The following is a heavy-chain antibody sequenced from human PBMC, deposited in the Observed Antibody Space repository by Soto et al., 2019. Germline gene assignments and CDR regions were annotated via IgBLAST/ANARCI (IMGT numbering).Heavy chain of an antibody. CDR1: GFTFSSYG. V-gene: IGHV3-33*01. D-gene: IGHD2-15*01. CDR2: IWYDGSNK. CDR3: ARDLCSGGSCYSFYYYYGMDV. J-gene: IGHJ6*02. Sequence: GGSLRLSCEASGFTFSSYGMHWVRQAPGKGLEWVAVIWYDGSNKYYADSVKGRFTISRDNSKNTLYLQMNSLRAEDTAVYYCARDLCSGGSCYSFYYYYGMDVWGQGTTVTVSS.